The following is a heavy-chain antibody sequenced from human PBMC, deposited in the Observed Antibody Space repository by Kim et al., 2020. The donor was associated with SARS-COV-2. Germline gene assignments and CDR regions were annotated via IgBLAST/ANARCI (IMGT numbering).Heavy chain of an antibody. Sequence: SETLSLTCAVYGGSFSGYYWSWIRQPPGKGLEWIGEINHSGSTNYNPSLKSRVTISVDTSKNQFSLKLSSVTAADTAVYYCARFHSSWYGGGRNWFDPWG. CDR2: INHSGST. J-gene: IGHJ5*02. CDR1: GGSFSGYY. D-gene: IGHD6-13*01. V-gene: IGHV4-34*01. CDR3: ARFHSSWYGGGRNWFDP.